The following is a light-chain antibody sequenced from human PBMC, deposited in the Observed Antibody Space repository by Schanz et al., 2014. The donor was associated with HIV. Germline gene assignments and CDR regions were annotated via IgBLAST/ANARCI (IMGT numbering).Light chain of an antibody. CDR2: GAS. Sequence: ELVMTQSPATLSVSPGERATLSCRASQSVGSDLAWYQQKPGQAPRLLIYGASTRATGIPDRFSGSESGTDFTLTIRRLEPEDFAVYYCQHYGTFGQGTKLEIK. CDR1: QSVGSD. J-gene: IGKJ2*01. V-gene: IGKV3D-15*01. CDR3: QHYGT.